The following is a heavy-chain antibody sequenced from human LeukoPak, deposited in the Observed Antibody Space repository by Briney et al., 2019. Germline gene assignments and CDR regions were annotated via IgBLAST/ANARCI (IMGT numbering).Heavy chain of an antibody. D-gene: IGHD2-2*02. J-gene: IGHJ6*03. CDR3: ARGYCSGTSCYTPDYYYYYYMDV. CDR2: VNPSGGST. CDR1: GYTFPRFY. V-gene: IGHV1-46*01. Sequence: ASVKVSCKASGYTFPRFYMHWVRQAPGQGLEWMGIVNPSGGSTTYAQKFQGRVTMTRDMSTSTVYMELSSLRSEDTAVYYWARGYCSGTSCYTPDYYYYYYMDVWGKGTTVTVSS.